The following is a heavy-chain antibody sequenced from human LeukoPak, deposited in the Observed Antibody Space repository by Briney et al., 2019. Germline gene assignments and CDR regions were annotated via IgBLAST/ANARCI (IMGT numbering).Heavy chain of an antibody. CDR1: GYTFTGYY. V-gene: IGHV1-2*02. D-gene: IGHD5-24*01. Sequence: ASVKVSCKASGYTFTGYYMHWVRQAPGQGLEWMGWINPNSGGTNYAQKFRGRVTMTRDTSISTAYMELSRLRSDDTAVYYCASLRDGYNLFDYWGQGTLVTVSS. CDR2: INPNSGGT. CDR3: ASLRDGYNLFDY. J-gene: IGHJ4*02.